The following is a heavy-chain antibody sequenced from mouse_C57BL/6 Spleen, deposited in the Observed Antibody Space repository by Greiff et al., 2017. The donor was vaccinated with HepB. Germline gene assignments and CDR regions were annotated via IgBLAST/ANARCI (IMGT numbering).Heavy chain of an antibody. V-gene: IGHV5-17*01. CDR3: ARLYGSSPYYAMDY. D-gene: IGHD1-1*01. CDR2: ISSGSSTI. Sequence: LVESGGGLVKPGGSLKLSCAASGFTFSDYGMHWVRQAPEKGLEWVAYISSGSSTIYYADTVKGRFTISRDNAKNTLFLQMTSLRSEDTAMYYCARLYGSSPYYAMDYWGQGTSVTVSS. J-gene: IGHJ4*01. CDR1: GFTFSDYG.